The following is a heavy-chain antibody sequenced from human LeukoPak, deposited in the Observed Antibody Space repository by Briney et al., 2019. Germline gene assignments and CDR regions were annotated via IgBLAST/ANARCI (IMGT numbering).Heavy chain of an antibody. D-gene: IGHD3-22*01. Sequence: SETLSLTCTVSGGSITSSSYYWGWIRQPPGKGLEWIGSIYYSGSPYYNPSLKSRVTISLDTSKNQFSLKLSSVTAADTAVYYCARIYDSSGYYDYYMDVWGKGTTVTVSS. J-gene: IGHJ6*03. CDR3: ARIYDSSGYYDYYMDV. CDR2: IYYSGSP. CDR1: GGSITSSSYY. V-gene: IGHV4-39*07.